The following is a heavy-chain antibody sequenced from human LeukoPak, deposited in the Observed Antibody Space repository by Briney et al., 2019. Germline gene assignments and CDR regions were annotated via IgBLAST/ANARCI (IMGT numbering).Heavy chain of an antibody. J-gene: IGHJ4*02. Sequence: SETLSLTCTVSGGSISSSSYYWGWIRQPPGKGLEWSGSIYYSGSTYYNPSLKSRVTISVDTSKNQFSLKLSSVTAADTAVYYCARALTAVARGGFDYWGQGTLVTVSS. CDR2: IYYSGST. D-gene: IGHD6-19*01. CDR1: GGSISSSSYY. V-gene: IGHV4-39*07. CDR3: ARALTAVARGGFDY.